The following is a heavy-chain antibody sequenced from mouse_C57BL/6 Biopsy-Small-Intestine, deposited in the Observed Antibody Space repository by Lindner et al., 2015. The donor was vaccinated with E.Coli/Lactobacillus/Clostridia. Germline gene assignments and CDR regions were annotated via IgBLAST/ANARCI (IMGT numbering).Heavy chain of an antibody. D-gene: IGHD1-1*01. Sequence: SGGGLVQPKGSLQLSCAASGFSFNSYAMNWVRQAPGKGLEWFARIRSKTNNYATYYADSVKDRFTISRDDSESMLYLQMNNLKTEDTAMYYCVRQGGYSYGVSPFDYWGQGTTLTVSS. J-gene: IGHJ2*01. V-gene: IGHV10-1*01. CDR2: IRSKTNNYAT. CDR3: VRQGGYSYGVSPFDY. CDR1: GFSFNSYA.